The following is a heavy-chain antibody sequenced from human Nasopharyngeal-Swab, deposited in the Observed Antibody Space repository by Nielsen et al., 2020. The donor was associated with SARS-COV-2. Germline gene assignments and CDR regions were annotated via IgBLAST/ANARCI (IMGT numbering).Heavy chain of an antibody. D-gene: IGHD3-3*01. V-gene: IGHV4-39*07. J-gene: IGHJ6*02. CDR2: IYYSGST. CDR3: ASGGVNANTIFGVVIPPLWYYYGIDV. Sequence: WIRQPAGKGLVWIGSIYYSGSTYYNPSLKSRVTISVDTSKNQFSLKLSSVTAADTAVYYCASGGVNANTIFGVVIPPLWYYYGIDVWGQGTTVTVSS.